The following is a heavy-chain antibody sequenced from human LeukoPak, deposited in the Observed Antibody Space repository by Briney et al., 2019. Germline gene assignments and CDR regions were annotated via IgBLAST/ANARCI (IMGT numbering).Heavy chain of an antibody. CDR1: GYTFTSYG. CDR2: ISAYNGNT. CDR3: AARVVVVPAAITNTPFDP. J-gene: IGHJ5*02. Sequence: ASVKVSCKASGYTFTSYGISWVRQAPGQGLEWMGWISAYNGNTNYAQKLQGRVTMTTDTSTSTAYMELRSLRSDDTAVYYCAARVVVVPAAITNTPFDPWGQGTLVTVSS. V-gene: IGHV1-18*01. D-gene: IGHD2-2*02.